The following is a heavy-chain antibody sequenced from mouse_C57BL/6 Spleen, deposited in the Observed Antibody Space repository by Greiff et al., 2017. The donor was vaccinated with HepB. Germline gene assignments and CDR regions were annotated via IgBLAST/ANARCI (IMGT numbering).Heavy chain of an antibody. J-gene: IGHJ2*01. CDR2: INPNNGGT. V-gene: IGHV1-26*01. CDR3: ASGGRVDY. D-gene: IGHD3-3*01. CDR1: GYTFTDYY. Sequence: VQLQQSGPELVKPGASVKISCKASGYTFTDYYMNWVKQSHGKSLEWIGDINPNNGGTSYNQKFKGKATLTVDKSSSTAYMELRSLTSEDSAVYYCASGGRVDYWGQGTTLTVSS.